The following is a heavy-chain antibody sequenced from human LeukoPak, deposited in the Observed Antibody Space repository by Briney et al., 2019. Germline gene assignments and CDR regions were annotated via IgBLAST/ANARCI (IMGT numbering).Heavy chain of an antibody. J-gene: IGHJ4*02. V-gene: IGHV3-48*03. CDR2: ISPSGSDM. CDR3: AKDHKYGSGSYITYYFDY. D-gene: IGHD3-10*01. Sequence: GGSLRLSCAASGFTFSSFEMNWVRQAPGKGLEWVSYISPSGSDMSYADSVKGRFSISRDNSKNTLYLQMNSLRAEDTAVYYCAKDHKYGSGSYITYYFDYWGQGTLVTVSS. CDR1: GFTFSSFE.